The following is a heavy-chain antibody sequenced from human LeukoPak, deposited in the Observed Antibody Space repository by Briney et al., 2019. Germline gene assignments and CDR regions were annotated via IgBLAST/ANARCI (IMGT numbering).Heavy chain of an antibody. CDR3: AQTHSSGWTFDY. J-gene: IGHJ4*02. V-gene: IGHV4-39*07. CDR2: IYYSGST. CDR1: GGSISSSSYY. Sequence: PSETLSLTCTVSGGSISSSSYYWGWIRQPPGKGLEWIGSIYYSGSTYYNPSLKSRVTISVDTSKNQFSLKLSSVTAADTAVYYCAQTHSSGWTFDYWGQGTLVTVSS. D-gene: IGHD6-19*01.